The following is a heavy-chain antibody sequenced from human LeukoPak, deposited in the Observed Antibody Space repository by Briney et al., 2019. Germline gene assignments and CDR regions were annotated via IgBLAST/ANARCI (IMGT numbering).Heavy chain of an antibody. J-gene: IGHJ4*02. D-gene: IGHD3-9*01. Sequence: PSETLSLTCTVSGASVSDSLSYWGWVRQPPGKGLEWVANVYYTGSTYYNPSLKRRVTMSVDTSKNQFSLKKTSVTAADTAIYYCARLTKGRYSDYHFAFWGQGILVTVSS. CDR1: GASVSDSLSY. V-gene: IGHV4-39*01. CDR3: ARLTKGRYSDYHFAF. CDR2: VYYTGST.